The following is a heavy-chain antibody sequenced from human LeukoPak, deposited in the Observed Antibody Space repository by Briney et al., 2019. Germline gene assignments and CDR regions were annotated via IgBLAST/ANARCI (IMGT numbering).Heavy chain of an antibody. V-gene: IGHV4-39*01. Sequence: PSETRSLTCIVSGGSISSSSYYWGWIRQPPGKGLEWIGRIYYSGSTYYNPSLKRRVTISVDTSKHQFSLKVSSVTAAHTAVYYCARRGMDTSYFDYWVQGTLVTVSS. D-gene: IGHD5-18*01. CDR2: IYYSGST. J-gene: IGHJ4*02. CDR3: ARRGMDTSYFDY. CDR1: GGSISSSSYY.